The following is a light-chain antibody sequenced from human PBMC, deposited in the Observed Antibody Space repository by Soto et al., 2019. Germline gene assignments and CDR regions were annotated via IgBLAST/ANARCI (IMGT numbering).Light chain of an antibody. CDR2: AAS. V-gene: IGKV3-15*01. Sequence: MTQSPSTLSASVGDRVTITCRASQTISNMLAWYQQKPGQAPRLLIYAASTRATGVSARFSGSGSGTEFTLTISSLQSEDFTIYYCQYYNNWLATFGGGTKVDIK. J-gene: IGKJ4*01. CDR3: QYYNNWLAT. CDR1: QTISNM.